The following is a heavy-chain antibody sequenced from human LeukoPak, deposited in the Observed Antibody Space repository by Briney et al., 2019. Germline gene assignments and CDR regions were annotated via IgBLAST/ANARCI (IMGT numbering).Heavy chain of an antibody. J-gene: IGHJ4*02. V-gene: IGHV3-21*01. CDR2: ITSSSSYI. CDR3: ARDRRLQLWSPAGFDY. Sequence: GGSLRLSCAASGFTFSSYSMNWVRQAPGKGLEWVSSITSSSSYIYYADSVKGRFTISRDNAKNSLYLQMNSLRADDTAVYYCARDRRLQLWSPAGFDYWGQGTLVTASS. D-gene: IGHD5-18*01. CDR1: GFTFSSYS.